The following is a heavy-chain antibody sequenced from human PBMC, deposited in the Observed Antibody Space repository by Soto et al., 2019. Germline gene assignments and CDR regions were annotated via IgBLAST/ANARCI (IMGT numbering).Heavy chain of an antibody. CDR3: AKDTYSSSWYWLFDY. CDR1: GFTFDDYA. D-gene: IGHD6-13*01. J-gene: IGHJ4*02. CDR2: ISWNSGSI. V-gene: IGHV3-9*01. Sequence: GGSLSLSCAASGFTFDDYAMHWVRQAPGKGLEWVSGISWNSGSIGYADSVKGRFTISRDNAKNSLYLQMNSLRAEDTALYYCAKDTYSSSWYWLFDYWGQGTLVTVSS.